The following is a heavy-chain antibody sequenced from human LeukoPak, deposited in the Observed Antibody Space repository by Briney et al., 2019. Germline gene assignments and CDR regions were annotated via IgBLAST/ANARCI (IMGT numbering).Heavy chain of an antibody. Sequence: GGSLRLSCAASGFTFSSYWMHWVRQVPGKGLVWVSRISSDGTTSSHADSVKGRFTISRDNAKNSLFLQMNSLRVEDTAVYYCARVLRGYTSDKFWGQGTLVTVSS. J-gene: IGHJ4*02. CDR3: ARVLRGYTSDKF. D-gene: IGHD5-18*01. V-gene: IGHV3-74*01. CDR1: GFTFSSYW. CDR2: ISSDGTTS.